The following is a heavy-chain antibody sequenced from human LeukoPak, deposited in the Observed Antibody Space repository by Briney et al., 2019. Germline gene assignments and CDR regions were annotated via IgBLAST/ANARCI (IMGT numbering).Heavy chain of an antibody. J-gene: IGHJ6*03. CDR3: AKMGWVTGTVYYYYYMDV. CDR1: GFTFSSYA. V-gene: IGHV3-23*01. CDR2: ISGSGGST. D-gene: IGHD1-7*01. Sequence: PGGSLRLSCAASGFTFSSYAMSWVRQAPGKGLEWVSAISGSGGSTYYADSVKGRFTISRDNSKNTLYLQMNSLRAEDTAVYYCAKMGWVTGTVYYYYYMDVWGKGTTVTVSS.